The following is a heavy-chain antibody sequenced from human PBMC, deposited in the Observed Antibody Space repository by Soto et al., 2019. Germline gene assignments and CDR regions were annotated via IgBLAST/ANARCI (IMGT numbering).Heavy chain of an antibody. CDR2: SRSKGASYTT. CDR1: GFTFSDLY. V-gene: IGHV3-72*01. CDR3: ARGGGWNGGGFDY. D-gene: IGHD1-1*01. Sequence: EVRLVESGGGLVQPGGSLRLSCAASGFTFSDLYMDWVRQAPGKGLEWVGRSRSKGASYTTDYAAYVRGRFTISRDDSNDSLYLQMNSLKTEDTAVYYCARGGGWNGGGFDYWGQGTLVTVSS. J-gene: IGHJ4*02.